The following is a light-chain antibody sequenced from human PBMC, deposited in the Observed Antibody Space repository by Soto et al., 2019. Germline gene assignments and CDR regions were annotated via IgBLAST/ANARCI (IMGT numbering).Light chain of an antibody. J-gene: IGKJ2*03. CDR2: AAS. Sequence: EIVMTQSPATLSVSPGERATLSCRASQSVGSNIAWYQQKPGQTPRLLIFAASIRATGIPARFSGSGSGTEFTLTISSLQSEDFAVYYCQQYNNWPPYSFGQGTKLEIK. CDR3: QQYNNWPPYS. CDR1: QSVGSN. V-gene: IGKV3-15*01.